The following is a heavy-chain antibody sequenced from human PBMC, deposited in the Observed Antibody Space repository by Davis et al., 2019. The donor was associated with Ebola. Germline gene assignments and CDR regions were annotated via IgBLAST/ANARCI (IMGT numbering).Heavy chain of an antibody. CDR3: TRGSGMYD. J-gene: IGHJ4*02. Sequence: GESLKISCAASGFTFRSAWITWVRQAPGKGLEWVGRIKSRSDGGTTHYGVRVKGRFTISRDDSKNTVYLEMNSLKTEGTALYYCTRGSGMYDWGRGTLVTVST. CDR2: IKSRSDGGTT. CDR1: GFTFRSAW. V-gene: IGHV3-15*06. D-gene: IGHD6-25*01.